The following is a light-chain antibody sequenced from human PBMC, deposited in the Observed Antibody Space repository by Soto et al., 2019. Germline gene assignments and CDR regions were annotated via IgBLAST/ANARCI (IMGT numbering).Light chain of an antibody. Sequence: DIVMTQSPLSLPVTPGEPASISCRSSQSLLHSNGYNYLDWYLQKPGQSPQLLVYLGSNRASGVPDRLSGSGSGTDFTLKISRVEAVDVGVYYCMQALQTPYTFGQGTKLEIK. J-gene: IGKJ2*01. CDR2: LGS. CDR1: QSLLHSNGYNY. V-gene: IGKV2-28*01. CDR3: MQALQTPYT.